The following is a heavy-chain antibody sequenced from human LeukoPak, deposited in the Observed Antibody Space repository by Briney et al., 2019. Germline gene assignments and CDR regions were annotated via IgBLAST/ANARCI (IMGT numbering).Heavy chain of an antibody. V-gene: IGHV3-49*03. D-gene: IGHD2-21*01. CDR3: TRLHEVVYSSYFDY. Sequence: GGSLRLSCTASGFTFGDYAMSWFRQAPGKGLEWVGFIRSKAYGGTTEYAASVKGRFTISRDDSKSIAYLQMNSLKTEDTAVYYCTRLHEVVYSSYFDYWGQGTLVTVSS. CDR2: IRSKAYGGTT. CDR1: GFTFGDYA. J-gene: IGHJ4*02.